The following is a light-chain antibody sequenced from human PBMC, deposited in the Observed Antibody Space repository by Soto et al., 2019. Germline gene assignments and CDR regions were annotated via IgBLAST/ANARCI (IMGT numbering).Light chain of an antibody. CDR2: HAS. J-gene: IGKJ1*01. V-gene: IGKV3-11*01. CDR1: QSVSRY. Sequence: EIVLTQSPATLSLSLGERATLSCRASQSVSRYLAWYQQKPGQAPRLLIYHASNRATGIPARFSGSGSGTDFTLTIINLEPEDFATYYCQHHSMWLWTFGQGTKVDI. CDR3: QHHSMWLWT.